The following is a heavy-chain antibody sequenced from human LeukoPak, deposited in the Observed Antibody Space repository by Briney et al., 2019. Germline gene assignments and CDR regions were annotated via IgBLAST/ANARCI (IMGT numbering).Heavy chain of an antibody. CDR3: AKDDSGYSFYFDY. D-gene: IGHD3-22*01. V-gene: IGHV3-53*05. CDR1: GFTVSSNY. J-gene: IGHJ4*02. CDR2: IYSGGST. Sequence: PGGSLRLSCAASGFTVSSNYMSWVRQAPGKGLEWVSVIYSGGSTYYADSVKGRFSISRDNSKNTLYLQMNSLRAEDTAVYYCAKDDSGYSFYFDYWGQGTLVTVSS.